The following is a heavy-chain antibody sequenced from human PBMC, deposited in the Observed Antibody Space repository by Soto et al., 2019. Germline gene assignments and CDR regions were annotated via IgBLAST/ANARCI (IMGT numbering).Heavy chain of an antibody. J-gene: IGHJ5*02. CDR3: ASVPGP. CDR1: GGSNSRAGYS. Sequence: LSSTCARSGGSNSRAGYSWSWIRQPPGKGLEWIGYIYHSGSTYYNPSLKSRVTISVDRSKNQFSLKLSSVTAADTAVYYCASVPGPWGQGTLVTVSS. CDR2: IYHSGST. V-gene: IGHV4-30-2*01. D-gene: IGHD6-6*01.